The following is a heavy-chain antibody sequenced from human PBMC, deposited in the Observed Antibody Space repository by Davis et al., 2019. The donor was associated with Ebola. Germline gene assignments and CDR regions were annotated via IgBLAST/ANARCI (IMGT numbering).Heavy chain of an antibody. Sequence: SVKVSCKASGYTFTSYDINWVRQAPGQGLEWMGGIIPIFGTANYAQKFQGRVTITADKSTSTAYMELSSLRSEDTAVYYCARDAVATMYYYYGMDVWGQGTTVTVSS. D-gene: IGHD5-12*01. J-gene: IGHJ6*02. CDR1: GYTFTSYD. V-gene: IGHV1-69*06. CDR3: ARDAVATMYYYYGMDV. CDR2: IIPIFGTA.